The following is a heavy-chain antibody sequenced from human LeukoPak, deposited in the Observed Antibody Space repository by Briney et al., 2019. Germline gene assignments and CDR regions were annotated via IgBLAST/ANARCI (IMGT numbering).Heavy chain of an antibody. Sequence: PGGSLRLSCAGSGFTFTDAWMSWVRQAPGKGLEWVGRIKSKVGGGTTDYAALVNGRFTISRDDSKDTLYLQMSSLKTEDIAVYYCATEYYGAYNYWGQGALVTVSS. V-gene: IGHV3-15*01. CDR3: ATEYYGAYNY. J-gene: IGHJ4*02. D-gene: IGHD4-17*01. CDR2: IKSKVGGGTT. CDR1: GFTFTDAW.